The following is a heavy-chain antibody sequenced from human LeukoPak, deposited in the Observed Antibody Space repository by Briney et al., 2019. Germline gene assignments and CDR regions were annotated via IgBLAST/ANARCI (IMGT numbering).Heavy chain of an antibody. Sequence: SETLSLTCAVYGGSFSGYYWSWIRQPPGKGLEWIGEINHSGSTNYNPSLKSRVTISVDTSKNQFSLRLSSVTAADTAVYYCARGRMFTIFSYYMDVWGKGTTVTVSS. J-gene: IGHJ6*03. CDR2: INHSGST. D-gene: IGHD3-9*01. CDR3: ARGRMFTIFSYYMDV. CDR1: GGSFSGYY. V-gene: IGHV4-34*01.